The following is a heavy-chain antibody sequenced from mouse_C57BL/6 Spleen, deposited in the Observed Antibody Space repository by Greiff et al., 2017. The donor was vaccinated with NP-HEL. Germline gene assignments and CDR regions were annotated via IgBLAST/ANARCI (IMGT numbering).Heavy chain of an antibody. Sequence: EVQLVESEGGLVQPGSSMKLSCTASGFTFSDYYMAWVRQVPEKGLEWVANINYDGSSTYYLDSLKSRFIISRDNAKNILYLQMSSLKSEDTATYYCARFFETTGYYYAMDYWGQGTSVTVSS. D-gene: IGHD2-12*01. V-gene: IGHV5-16*01. J-gene: IGHJ4*01. CDR2: INYDGSST. CDR3: ARFFETTGYYYAMDY. CDR1: GFTFSDYY.